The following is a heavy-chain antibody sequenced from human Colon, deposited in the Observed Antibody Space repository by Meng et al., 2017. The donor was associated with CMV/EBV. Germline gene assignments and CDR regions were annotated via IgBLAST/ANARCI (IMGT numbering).Heavy chain of an antibody. CDR2: INSNGRGS. CDR3: ATAGGYSNNVYGVDP. D-gene: IGHD2-8*01. CDR1: GFSLMTYT. J-gene: IGHJ5*02. V-gene: IGHV3-21*01. Sequence: GESLKISCTASGFSLMTYTVIWVRQAPGKGLEWVTSINSNGRGSFYADSVKGRFTVSRDNAKKSVYLEMNSLRGDDTAVYYCATAGGYSNNVYGVDPWGQGTLVTVSS.